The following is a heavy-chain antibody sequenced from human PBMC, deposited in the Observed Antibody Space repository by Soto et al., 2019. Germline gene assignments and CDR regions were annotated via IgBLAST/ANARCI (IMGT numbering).Heavy chain of an antibody. Sequence: SETLSLTCTVSGGSISSGDYYWSWIRQPPGKGLEWIGYIYYSGSTYYNPSLKSRVTISVDTSKNQFSLKLSSVTAADTAVYYCASLYYTNGVCFEAFDPWGQGTLVTVSS. CDR1: GGSISSGDYY. V-gene: IGHV4-30-4*01. CDR2: IYYSGST. CDR3: ASLYYTNGVCFEAFDP. J-gene: IGHJ5*02. D-gene: IGHD2-8*01.